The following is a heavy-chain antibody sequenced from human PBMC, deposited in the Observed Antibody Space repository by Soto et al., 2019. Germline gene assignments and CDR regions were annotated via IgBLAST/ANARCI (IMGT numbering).Heavy chain of an antibody. CDR1: GFTFSSYA. CDR3: AKDRTSGYDSGEDYYYYYMDV. J-gene: IGHJ6*03. V-gene: IGHV3-23*01. D-gene: IGHD5-12*01. Sequence: GGSLRLSCAASGFTFSSYAMSWVRQAPGKGLEWVSAISGSGGSTYYADSVKGRFTISRDNSKNTLYLQMNSLRAEDTAVYYCAKDRTSGYDSGEDYYYYYMDVWGKGTTVTVSS. CDR2: ISGSGGST.